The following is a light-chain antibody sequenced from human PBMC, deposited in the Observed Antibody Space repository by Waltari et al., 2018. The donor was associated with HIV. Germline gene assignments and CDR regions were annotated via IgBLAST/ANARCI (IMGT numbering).Light chain of an antibody. J-gene: IGLJ2*01. CDR2: DGS. CDR3: CSYAGSYTLL. CDR1: SSDVGGSNY. Sequence: QSALTQPRSVSGSPGQSVTISCTGTSSDVGGSNYVSWSQQHPGKAPKLMIYDGSKRPSGVPDRFSGSKSGNTASLTISGLQAEDEADYYCCSYAGSYTLLFGGGTKLTVL. V-gene: IGLV2-11*01.